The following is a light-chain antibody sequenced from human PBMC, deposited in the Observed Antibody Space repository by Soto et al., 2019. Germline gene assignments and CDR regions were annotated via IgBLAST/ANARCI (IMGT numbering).Light chain of an antibody. CDR3: QQYNNWPL. Sequence: EIVMTQSPDTLSVSPGERATLSCRASQSVSSNVAWYQQRPGQAPRLLIYDASTRASGVPARFSGSGSGTEFTLTISILQSEDFAVYYCQQYNNWPLFGGGTKVEIK. V-gene: IGKV3-15*01. CDR2: DAS. CDR1: QSVSSN. J-gene: IGKJ4*01.